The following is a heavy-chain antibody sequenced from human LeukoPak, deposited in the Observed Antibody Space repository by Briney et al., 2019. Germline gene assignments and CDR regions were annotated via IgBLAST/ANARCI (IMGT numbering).Heavy chain of an antibody. V-gene: IGHV1-2*02. J-gene: IGHJ6*03. D-gene: IGHD5-12*01. Sequence: ASIKVSCKASGYTFTDYYIHWVRQAPGQGLEWMGWINPNNGGTNYAQKFQGRVTMTRDTSISTAYMELSRLRSDDTAVYYCARDGWLRSSDYYYYMDVWGKGTTVTVSS. CDR3: ARDGWLRSSDYYYYMDV. CDR1: GYTFTDYY. CDR2: INPNNGGT.